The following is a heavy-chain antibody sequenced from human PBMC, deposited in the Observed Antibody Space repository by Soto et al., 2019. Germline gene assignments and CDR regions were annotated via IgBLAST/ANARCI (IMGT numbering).Heavy chain of an antibody. CDR2: INWDGDET. D-gene: IGHD4-17*01. CDR3: AKGATVTTHYQYYGVDV. CDR1: GFTFDDYA. V-gene: IGHV3-43D*04. Sequence: EMQLVESGGIVVQPGGSLRLSCAASGFTFDDYAMWWVRQAPGKGLEWVSLINWDGDETYYADSVKGRFTISRDNTNNTVYLQMSIQITEDTAVYYCAKGATVTTHYQYYGVDVWGQVNTVTVSS. J-gene: IGHJ6*02.